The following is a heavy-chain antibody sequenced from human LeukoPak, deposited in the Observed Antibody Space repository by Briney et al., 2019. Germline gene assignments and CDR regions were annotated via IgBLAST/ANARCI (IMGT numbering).Heavy chain of an antibody. Sequence: GGSPRLSCAASGFTFSSYAMSWVRQAPGKGLEWVSAISGSGGSTYYADSVKGRFTISRDNSKNTLYLQMNSLRAEDTAVYYCAKDVYGEEYYFDYWGQGTLVTVSS. CDR1: GFTFSSYA. CDR3: AKDVYGEEYYFDY. D-gene: IGHD4-17*01. CDR2: ISGSGGST. V-gene: IGHV3-23*01. J-gene: IGHJ4*02.